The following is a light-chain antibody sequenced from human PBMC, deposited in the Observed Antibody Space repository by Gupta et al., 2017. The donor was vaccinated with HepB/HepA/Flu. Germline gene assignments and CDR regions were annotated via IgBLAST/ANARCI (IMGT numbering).Light chain of an antibody. J-gene: IGKJ1*01. V-gene: IGKV4-1*01. CDR2: WAS. CDR1: QNILYSSNNKNY. Sequence: DIVMTQSPDSLAVSLGERATINCKSSQNILYSSNNKNYLVWYQQKPGQPPKLLFYWASTRESGVPDRFSGSGSGADFTLTISSLQAEDVAVYYCQQYYSLPWTFGQGTKVEIK. CDR3: QQYYSLPWT.